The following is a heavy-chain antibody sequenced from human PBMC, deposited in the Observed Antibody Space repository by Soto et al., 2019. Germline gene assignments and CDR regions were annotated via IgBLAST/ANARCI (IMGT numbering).Heavy chain of an antibody. V-gene: IGHV1-3*01. CDR1: GYTFTSYC. CDR2: INAGNGNT. CDR3: ARSPGYSYGDY. Sequence: APVKVSCQASGYTFTSYCMHLVRQAPGQRLEWMGWINAGNGNTKYSQKFQGRVTITRDTSASTAYMELSSLRSEDTAVYYCARSPGYSYGDYWGQGTLVTVSS. J-gene: IGHJ4*02. D-gene: IGHD5-18*01.